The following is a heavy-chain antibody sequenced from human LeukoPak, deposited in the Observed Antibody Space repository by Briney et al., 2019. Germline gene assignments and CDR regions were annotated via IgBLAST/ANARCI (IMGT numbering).Heavy chain of an antibody. J-gene: IGHJ5*02. Sequence: TGGSLRLSCAASGFTFSNYEMNWVRQAPGKGPEWISYISSSGSTIYYVDSVKGRFTISRDNAKNSLFLQMNSLRAEDTAVYYCAREGAPATNRYNWFDPWGQGTLVTVSS. CDR2: ISSSGSTI. CDR3: AREGAPATNRYNWFDP. CDR1: GFTFSNYE. D-gene: IGHD2-15*01. V-gene: IGHV3-48*03.